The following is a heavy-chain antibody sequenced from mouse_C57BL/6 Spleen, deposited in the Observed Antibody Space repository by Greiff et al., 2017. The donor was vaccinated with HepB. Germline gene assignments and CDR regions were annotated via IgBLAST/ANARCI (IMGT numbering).Heavy chain of an antibody. CDR3: ARGDYDYDERTYYYAMDY. V-gene: IGHV1-54*01. CDR2: INPGSGGT. Sequence: QVQLKQSGAELVRPGTSVKVSCKASGYAFTNYLIEWVKQRPGQGLEWIGVINPGSGGTNYNEKFKGKATLTADKSSSTAYMQLSSLTSEDSAVYFCARGDYDYDERTYYYAMDYWGQGTSVTVSS. J-gene: IGHJ4*01. CDR1: GYAFTNYL. D-gene: IGHD2-4*01.